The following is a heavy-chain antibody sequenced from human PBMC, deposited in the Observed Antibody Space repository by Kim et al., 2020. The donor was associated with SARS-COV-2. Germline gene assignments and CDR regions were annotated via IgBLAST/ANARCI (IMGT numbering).Heavy chain of an antibody. V-gene: IGHV3-11*04. D-gene: IGHD1-26*01. Sequence: YADSVKGRSTISRDNAKNSVYLQMNSLRAEDTAVYYCARDLDSGSYYFDYWGQGTLVTVSS. CDR3: ARDLDSGSYYFDY. J-gene: IGHJ4*02.